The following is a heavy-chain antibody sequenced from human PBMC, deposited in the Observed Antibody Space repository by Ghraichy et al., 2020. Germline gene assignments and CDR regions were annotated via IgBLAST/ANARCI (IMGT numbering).Heavy chain of an antibody. Sequence: SVKVSCKASGGTFSSYAISWVRQAPGQGLEWMGGIIPIFGTANYAQKFQGRVTITADESTSTAYMELSSLRSKDTAVYYCAREDIVVVPSWFDPWGQGTLVTVSS. J-gene: IGHJ5*02. CDR2: IIPIFGTA. CDR1: GGTFSSYA. V-gene: IGHV1-69*13. D-gene: IGHD2-2*01. CDR3: AREDIVVVPSWFDP.